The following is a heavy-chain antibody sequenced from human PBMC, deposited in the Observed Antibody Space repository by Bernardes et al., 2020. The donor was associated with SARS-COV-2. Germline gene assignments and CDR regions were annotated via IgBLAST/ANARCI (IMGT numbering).Heavy chain of an antibody. V-gene: IGHV3-7*01. J-gene: IGHJ6*02. Sequence: EGSLILSCAASGFIFSTYWMSWVRQAPGKGLEWVANIKQDGSEKYYVDSVKGRFTISRDNARNSLYLQMNSLRAEDTAVYYCATEGVWGQGTTVTVSS. CDR2: IKQDGSEK. CDR3: ATEGV. CDR1: GFIFSTYW.